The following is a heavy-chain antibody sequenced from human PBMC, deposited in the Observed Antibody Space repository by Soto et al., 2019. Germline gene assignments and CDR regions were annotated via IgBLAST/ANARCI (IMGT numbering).Heavy chain of an antibody. CDR2: ISAYNGNT. J-gene: IGHJ5*02. Sequence: ASVKVSCKASGYTFTSYGISWVRQAPGQGLEWMGWISAYNGNTNYAQKLQGRVTMTTDTSTSTAYMELRSLRSDDTAVYYCARGETTGYYNHGWFDPWGQGTLVTVAS. D-gene: IGHD3-9*01. CDR1: GYTFTSYG. CDR3: ARGETTGYYNHGWFDP. V-gene: IGHV1-18*01.